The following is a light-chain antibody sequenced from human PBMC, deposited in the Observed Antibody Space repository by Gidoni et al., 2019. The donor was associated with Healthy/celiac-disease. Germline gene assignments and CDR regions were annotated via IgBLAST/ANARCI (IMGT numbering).Light chain of an antibody. CDR2: WAS. J-gene: IGKJ3*01. CDR3: QQYYSTPT. Sequence: DIVMTQSPDSLAVSLSERATINCKSSQSVLYSSNNKNYLAWYQQKPGQPPKLLIYWASTRESGVPDRFSGSGSGKDFTLTISSLQAEDVAVYYCQQYYSTPTFGPGTKVDIK. V-gene: IGKV4-1*01. CDR1: QSVLYSSNNKNY.